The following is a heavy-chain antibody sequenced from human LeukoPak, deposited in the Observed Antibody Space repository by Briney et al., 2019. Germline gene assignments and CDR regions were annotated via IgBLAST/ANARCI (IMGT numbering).Heavy chain of an antibody. Sequence: SSQTLSLTCTVSVGSITSADYNCSCIRQPPGNCLECIGYIYYSGSTYYNPCLKSRVTISVDTSKNQFSLKLSSVTDADTAVYYCARACSSTTCYGAFDMWGQGTMVTVSS. J-gene: IGHJ3*02. CDR1: VGSITSADYN. V-gene: IGHV4-30-4*08. D-gene: IGHD2-2*01. CDR3: ARACSSTTCYGAFDM. CDR2: IYYSGST.